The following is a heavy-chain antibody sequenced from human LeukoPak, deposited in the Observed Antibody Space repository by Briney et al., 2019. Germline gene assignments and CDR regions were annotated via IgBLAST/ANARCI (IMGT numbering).Heavy chain of an antibody. CDR2: ISGDGGST. V-gene: IGHV3-43*02. Sequence: GGSLRLSFAASGFTFDDYPMHWVRQAPGKGLEWVSLISGDGGSTYYADSVKGRFTISRDNSKNSLYLQMNSLRTEDTALYYCAKDTAYYYDSSGYPGYWGQGTLVTVSS. CDR3: AKDTAYYYDSSGYPGY. CDR1: GFTFDDYP. J-gene: IGHJ4*02. D-gene: IGHD3-22*01.